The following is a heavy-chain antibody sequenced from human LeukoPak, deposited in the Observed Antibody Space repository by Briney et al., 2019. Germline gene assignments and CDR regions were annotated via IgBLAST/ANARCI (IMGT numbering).Heavy chain of an antibody. Sequence: GGSLRLSCAASGFTFNSYGMHWVRQAPGKGLEWVAFLRYDGTNKYYADSVKGRFTISRDSSKNTLSLQMNSLRAEDTAVYYCAKVPGYFTVTTSYYYYMDVWGKGTTVTISS. CDR1: GFTFNSYG. CDR2: LRYDGTNK. CDR3: AKVPGYFTVTTSYYYYMDV. V-gene: IGHV3-30*02. J-gene: IGHJ6*03. D-gene: IGHD4-17*01.